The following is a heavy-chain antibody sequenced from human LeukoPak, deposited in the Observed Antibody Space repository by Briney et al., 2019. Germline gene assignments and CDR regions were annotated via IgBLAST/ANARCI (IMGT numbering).Heavy chain of an antibody. CDR2: INHSGST. CDR3: ARGGFYCGGDCYVDY. J-gene: IGHJ4*02. V-gene: IGHV4-34*01. CDR1: GGSFSPYY. Sequence: SETQSLTCAVYGGSFSPYYWSWIRQPPGKGLEWIGEINHSGSTNYNPSLKSRVTISVDTSKNQFSLRLSSVTAADTAVYYCARGGFYCGGDCYVDYWGQGTLVTVSS. D-gene: IGHD2-21*02.